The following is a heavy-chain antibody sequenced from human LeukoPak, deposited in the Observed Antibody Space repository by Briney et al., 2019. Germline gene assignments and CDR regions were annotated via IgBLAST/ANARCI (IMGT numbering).Heavy chain of an antibody. CDR3: AREGGFYRPLDY. J-gene: IGHJ4*02. V-gene: IGHV4-4*02. D-gene: IGHD3-3*01. CDR2: VHLDGRT. Sequence: PSETLSLTCGVSGGSITTTNWWTWVRQPPGKGLEWIGEVHLDGRTSYNPSLESRLTISVDLSENHISLRLTSVTAADTAVYYCAREGGFYRPLDYSGQGTLVTVSS. CDR1: GGSITTTNW.